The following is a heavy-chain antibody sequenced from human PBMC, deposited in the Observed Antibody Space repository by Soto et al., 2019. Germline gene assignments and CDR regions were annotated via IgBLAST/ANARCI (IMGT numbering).Heavy chain of an antibody. CDR1: GGSISSGGYY. CDR2: IYYSGST. J-gene: IGHJ3*02. Sequence: SETLSLTCTVSGGSISSGGYYLSRIRKHPGKGLEWIGYIYYSGSTYYNPSLKSRVTISVDTSKNQFSLKLSSVTAADTAVYYCARVYDFWSGTPHDAFDIWGQGTMVTVSS. D-gene: IGHD3-3*01. CDR3: ARVYDFWSGTPHDAFDI. V-gene: IGHV4-31*03.